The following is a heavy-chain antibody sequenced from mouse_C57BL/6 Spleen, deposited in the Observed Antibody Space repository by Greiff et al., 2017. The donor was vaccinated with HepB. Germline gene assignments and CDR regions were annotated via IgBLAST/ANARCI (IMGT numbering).Heavy chain of an antibody. CDR1: GYTFTSYW. J-gene: IGHJ1*03. CDR2: IDPSDSYT. V-gene: IGHV1-50*01. CDR3: ARITTVVAEYFDV. Sequence: QVQLQQSGAELVKPGASVKLSCKASGYTFTSYWMQWVKQRPGQGLEWIGEIDPSDSYTNYNQKFKGKATLTVDTSSSTAYMQLSSLTSEDSAVYYCARITTVVAEYFDVWGTGTTVTVSS. D-gene: IGHD1-1*01.